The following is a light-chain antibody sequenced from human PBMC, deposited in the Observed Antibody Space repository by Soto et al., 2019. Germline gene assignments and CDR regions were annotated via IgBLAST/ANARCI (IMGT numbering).Light chain of an antibody. CDR2: DVN. CDR1: SSDVGAYNY. Sequence: QAVLTQPASVSGSPGQSIAISCIGTSSDVGAYNYVSWYQQHPGKDPKLVIYDVNNRPSGVSNRFSGSKSGNTASLTISGLQAEDEADYYCGSYTTSGSVVFGGGTKLTVL. J-gene: IGLJ2*01. V-gene: IGLV2-14*03. CDR3: GSYTTSGSVV.